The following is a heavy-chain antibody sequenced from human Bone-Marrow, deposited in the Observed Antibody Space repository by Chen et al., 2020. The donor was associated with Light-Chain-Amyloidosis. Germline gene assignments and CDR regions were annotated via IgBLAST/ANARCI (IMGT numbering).Heavy chain of an antibody. CDR3: ARRRDGYNCDY. CDR2: IYPDDSDA. Sequence: EVQLEQSGPEVKKPGEPLQISCKGSGYTFPNYWIGWVRQMPGKGLEWMGVIYPDDSDARYSPSFEGQVTLSADKSVTAAYLQWRSLKASDTAMYYFARRRDGYNCDYWGQGTLVTVSS. J-gene: IGHJ4*02. V-gene: IGHV5-51*01. D-gene: IGHD5-12*01. CDR1: GYTFPNYW.